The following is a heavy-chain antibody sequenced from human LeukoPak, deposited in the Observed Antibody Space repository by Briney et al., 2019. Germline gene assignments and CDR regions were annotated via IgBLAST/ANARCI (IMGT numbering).Heavy chain of an antibody. CDR1: GFTFSSYA. CDR3: AKSAGKTMTKSTFDY. V-gene: IGHV3-23*01. Sequence: VGSLRPSCAASGFTFSSYAMSWVRQAPGKGLEWVSAISGSGGSTYYADSVKGRFTISRDNSKNTLYLQMNSLRAEDTAVYYCAKSAGKTMTKSTFDYWGQGTLVTVSS. CDR2: ISGSGGST. J-gene: IGHJ4*02. D-gene: IGHD4-11*01.